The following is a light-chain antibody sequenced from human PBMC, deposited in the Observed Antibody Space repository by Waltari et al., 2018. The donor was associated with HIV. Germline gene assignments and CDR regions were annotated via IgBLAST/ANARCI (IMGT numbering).Light chain of an antibody. CDR3: AAWDDALNEYV. Sequence: QSVLTQPPSASGTPGHRVTISCSGSSSKIGSNSVNWYQHRPELAPKLLIFKNTQRPSGVPDRFSASKSGTSASLAISVLQSEDEADYYCAAWDDALNEYVFGTGTRVTVL. V-gene: IGLV1-44*01. J-gene: IGLJ1*01. CDR1: SSKIGSNS. CDR2: KNT.